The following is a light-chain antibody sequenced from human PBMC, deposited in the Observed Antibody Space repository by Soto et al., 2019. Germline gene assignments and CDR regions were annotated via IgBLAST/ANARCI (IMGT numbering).Light chain of an antibody. Sequence: DIQMTQSPSSLSASVGDRVTITCRASQSISSYLNWYQQKPGKAPKLLIYAASSLQSGVPSRFSGSGSGTDFTLTIISLQPEDFATCYCQQSYSTPYTFGQGTQLQIK. CDR2: AAS. J-gene: IGKJ2*01. CDR3: QQSYSTPYT. CDR1: QSISSY. V-gene: IGKV1-39*01.